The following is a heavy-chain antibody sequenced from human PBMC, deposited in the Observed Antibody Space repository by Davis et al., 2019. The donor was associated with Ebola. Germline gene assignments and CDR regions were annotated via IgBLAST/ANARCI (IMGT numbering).Heavy chain of an antibody. Sequence: AASVTVSCKASGYTFTSYYMHWVRQAPGQGLEWMGIINPSGDSTSYAQKFQGRVTMTRDTSTSTVYMELSSLRSEDTAGYYCARDLNIVVQPSNFEWGMDVWGQGTTVTVSS. V-gene: IGHV1-46*01. CDR2: INPSGDST. J-gene: IGHJ6*02. CDR1: GYTFTSYY. CDR3: ARDLNIVVQPSNFEWGMDV. D-gene: IGHD2-21*01.